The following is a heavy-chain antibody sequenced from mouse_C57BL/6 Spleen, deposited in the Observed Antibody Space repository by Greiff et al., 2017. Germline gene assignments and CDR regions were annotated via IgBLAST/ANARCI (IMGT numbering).Heavy chain of an antibody. CDR1: GYAFSSSW. CDR3: ASNLITVLDY. V-gene: IGHV1-82*01. Sequence: VKLMESGPELVKPGASVKISCKASGYAFSSSWMNWVKQRPGKGLEWIGRIYPGDGDTNYNGKFKGKATLTADKSSSTAYMQLSSLTSEDSAVYFCASNLITVLDYWGQGTTLTVSS. D-gene: IGHD1-1*01. J-gene: IGHJ2*01. CDR2: IYPGDGDT.